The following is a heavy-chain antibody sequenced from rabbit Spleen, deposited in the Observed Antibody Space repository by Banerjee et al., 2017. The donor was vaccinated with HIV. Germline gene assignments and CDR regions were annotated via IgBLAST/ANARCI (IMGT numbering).Heavy chain of an antibody. Sequence: QLMESGGGLVQPGGSLKLSCKASGFDFSTYSMSWVRRAPGKGLEWIGYIVPIFGVTYYASWVNGRFTISSDNAQNTVDLQMNSLTAADTATYFCVRVAGYGGYGDANLWGQGTLVTVS. D-gene: IGHD6-1*01. V-gene: IGHV1S7*01. CDR3: VRVAGYGGYGDANL. CDR1: GFDFSTYS. CDR2: IVPIFGVT. J-gene: IGHJ4*01.